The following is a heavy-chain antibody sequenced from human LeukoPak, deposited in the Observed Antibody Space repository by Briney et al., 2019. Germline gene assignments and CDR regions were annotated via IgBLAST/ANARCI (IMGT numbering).Heavy chain of an antibody. CDR3: ARGGIQLWLEGAFDI. D-gene: IGHD5-18*01. CDR1: GYTFTSYY. Sequence: ASVKVSCKASGYTFTSYYMHWVRQATGQGLELMGWMNPNSGNTGYAQKFQGRVTMTRNTSISTAYMELSSLRSEDTAVYYCARGGIQLWLEGAFDIWGQGTMVTVSS. V-gene: IGHV1-8*02. J-gene: IGHJ3*02. CDR2: MNPNSGNT.